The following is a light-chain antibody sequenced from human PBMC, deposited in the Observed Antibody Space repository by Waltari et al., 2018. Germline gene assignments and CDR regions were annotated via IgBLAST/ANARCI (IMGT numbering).Light chain of an antibody. CDR1: QRISSY. Sequence: DIQMTQSPSSLSASVGDRVTITCRASQRISSYVNWYQQKPGKAPRLLIYAASTLQSGVPARFSGSVSGADLTLTISSLQPEDFATYFCQQTYSSPWTFGRGTKVEI. CDR2: AAS. CDR3: QQTYSSPWT. V-gene: IGKV1-39*01. J-gene: IGKJ1*01.